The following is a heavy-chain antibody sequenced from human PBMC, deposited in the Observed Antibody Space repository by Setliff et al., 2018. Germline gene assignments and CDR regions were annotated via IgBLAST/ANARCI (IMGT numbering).Heavy chain of an antibody. CDR2: INHSGST. D-gene: IGHD6-6*01. Sequence: PSETLSLTCTVSGQFVITYWTWIRQPPGKGLEWIGDINHSGSTNYSPSLKSRVTISVDTSKNQFSLKLSSVTAADTAVYYCARGSRIAGRAIDFWGQGTLVTVSS. V-gene: IGHV4-34*01. J-gene: IGHJ4*02. CDR3: ARGSRIAGRAIDF. CDR1: GQFVITY.